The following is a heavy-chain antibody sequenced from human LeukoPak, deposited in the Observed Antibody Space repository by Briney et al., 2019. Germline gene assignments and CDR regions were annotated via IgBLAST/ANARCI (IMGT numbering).Heavy chain of an antibody. D-gene: IGHD3-10*01. V-gene: IGHV3-48*02. CDR1: GFTFTNYN. Sequence: GGSLRLSCTTSGFTFTNYNMNWVRQAPGKGLEWVSYISSSSSTIYYADSVKGRFTISRDNAKNLLYLQMNSLRDEDTAVYYCARQGLWFGAYAMDVWGQGTTVTVSS. CDR2: ISSSSSTI. J-gene: IGHJ6*02. CDR3: ARQGLWFGAYAMDV.